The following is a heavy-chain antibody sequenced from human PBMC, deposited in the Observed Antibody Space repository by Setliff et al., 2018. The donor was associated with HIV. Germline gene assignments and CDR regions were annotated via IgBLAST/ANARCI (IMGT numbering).Heavy chain of an antibody. CDR3: ATDPGYSSTWYSESFQH. Sequence: ASVKVSCKASGGTFSDYYIHWVRQAPGQGLEWMGWVRPHSINRYYAQKFQGRLTMTEDTSTDTAYMELSSLRSDDTAMYYCATDPGYSSTWYSESFQHWGQGTVVTVSS. CDR2: VRPHSINR. J-gene: IGHJ1*01. D-gene: IGHD6-13*01. V-gene: IGHV1-2*02. CDR1: GGTFSDYY.